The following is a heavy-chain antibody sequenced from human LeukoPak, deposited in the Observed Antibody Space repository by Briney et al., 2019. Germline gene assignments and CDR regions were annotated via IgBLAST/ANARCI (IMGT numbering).Heavy chain of an antibody. J-gene: IGHJ4*02. Sequence: GGSLRLSCAASGFTFSSYAMHWVRQAPGKGLEWVAVISYDGSNKYYADSVKGRFTISRDNSKNTLYLQMNSLRAEDTAVYYCAREYYYDTSGRYNFDYWGQGTLVTVSS. D-gene: IGHD3-22*01. CDR2: ISYDGSNK. CDR3: AREYYYDTSGRYNFDY. CDR1: GFTFSSYA. V-gene: IGHV3-30*04.